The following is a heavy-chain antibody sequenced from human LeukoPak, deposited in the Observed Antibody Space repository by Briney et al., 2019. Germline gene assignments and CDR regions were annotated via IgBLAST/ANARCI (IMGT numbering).Heavy chain of an antibody. CDR1: GYTFTSYG. CDR3: ARGFGELLAMVGKGAYLAY. D-gene: IGHD3-10*01. J-gene: IGHJ4*02. V-gene: IGHV1-2*02. CDR2: INPNSGGT. Sequence: ASVKVSCKASGYTFTSYGIRWVRQAPGQGLEWMGWINPNSGGTNYAQKFQGRVTMTRDTSISTAYMELSRLRSDDTAVYYCARGFGELLAMVGKGAYLAYWGQGTLVTVSS.